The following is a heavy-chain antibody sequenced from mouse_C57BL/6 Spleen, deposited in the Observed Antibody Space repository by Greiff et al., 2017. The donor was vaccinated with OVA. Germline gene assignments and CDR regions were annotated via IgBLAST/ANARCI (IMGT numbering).Heavy chain of an antibody. Sequence: EVQGVESGGGLVKPGGSLKLSCAASGFTFSIYAMSWVRQTPEKRLEWVATISDGGSYTYYPDNVKGRFTISRDNAKNNLYLQMSHLKSEDTAMYYWARGGGLLQGWFAYWGQGTLVTVSA. J-gene: IGHJ3*01. CDR1: GFTFSIYA. CDR3: ARGGGLLQGWFAY. CDR2: ISDGGSYT. D-gene: IGHD1-1*01. V-gene: IGHV5-4*01.